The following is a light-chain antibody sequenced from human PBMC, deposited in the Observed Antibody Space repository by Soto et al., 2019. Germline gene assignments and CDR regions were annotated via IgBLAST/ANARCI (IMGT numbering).Light chain of an antibody. CDR3: QSYDSSLSGYV. V-gene: IGLV1-40*01. Sequence: QSVLTQPPSVSGAPGQRVTISCTGSSSNIGAGYDVHWYQQLPGTAPKLLIYGNSNRPSGVPDRFSGCKSGTSASLAITGLQPEDEADYYCQSYDSSLSGYVFGTGTKVTVL. CDR1: SSNIGAGYD. CDR2: GNS. J-gene: IGLJ1*01.